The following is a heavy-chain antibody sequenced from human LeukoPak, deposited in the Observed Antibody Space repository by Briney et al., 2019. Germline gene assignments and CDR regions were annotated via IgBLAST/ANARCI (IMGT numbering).Heavy chain of an antibody. CDR3: ARGDIVVVPAAMGGGWFDP. D-gene: IGHD2-2*01. J-gene: IGHJ5*02. Sequence: ASVKISCKASGGTFSSYAISWVRQAPGQGLEWMGGIIPIFSTANYAQKFQGRVTTTTDESTSTAYMELSSLRSEDTAVYYCARGDIVVVPAAMGGGWFDPWGQGTLVTVSS. V-gene: IGHV1-69*05. CDR2: IIPIFSTA. CDR1: GGTFSSYA.